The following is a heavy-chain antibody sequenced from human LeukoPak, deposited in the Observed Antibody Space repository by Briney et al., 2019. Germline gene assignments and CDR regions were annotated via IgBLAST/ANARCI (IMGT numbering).Heavy chain of an antibody. Sequence: GASVKVSCTASGYTFTSYAMHWVRQAPGQRLEWMGWINAGNGNTKYSQKFQGRVTITRDTSASTAYMELSSLRSEDTAVYYCARDGRTYYDFWSGYYPLGSHDWFDPWGQGTLVTVSS. CDR1: GYTFTSYA. J-gene: IGHJ5*02. D-gene: IGHD3-3*01. CDR3: ARDGRTYYDFWSGYYPLGSHDWFDP. V-gene: IGHV1-3*01. CDR2: INAGNGNT.